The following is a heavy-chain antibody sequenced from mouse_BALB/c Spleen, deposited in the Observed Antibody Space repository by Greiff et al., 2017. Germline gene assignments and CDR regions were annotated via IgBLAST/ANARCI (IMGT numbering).Heavy chain of an antibody. D-gene: IGHD1-1*02. CDR2: ISSCSSTI. CDR1: GFPFSSLG. Sequence: DVKPVESGGDFVKPGGSLKLFRAASGFPFSSLGMHRGRQAPEKGLEWVAYISSCSSTIYYADTVKGRFTITRDNPKNTLFLQMTRLRSVDTAVYYCAGSGAYGSDFAYWGQGTLVTVSA. V-gene: IGHV5-17*02. CDR3: AGSGAYGSDFAY. J-gene: IGHJ3*01.